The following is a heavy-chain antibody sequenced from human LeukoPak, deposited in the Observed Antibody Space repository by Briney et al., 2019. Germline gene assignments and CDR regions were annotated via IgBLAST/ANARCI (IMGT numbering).Heavy chain of an antibody. J-gene: IGHJ4*02. CDR2: IYYSGST. V-gene: IGHV4-59*01. CDR3: ARLAVAGPSYYFDY. CDR1: GGSISSYY. Sequence: SETLSLTCTVPGGSISSYYWSWIRQPPGKGLEWIGYIYYSGSTNYNPSLKSRVTISVDTSKNQFSLKLSSVTAADTAVYYCARLAVAGPSYYFDYWGQGTLVTVSS. D-gene: IGHD6-19*01.